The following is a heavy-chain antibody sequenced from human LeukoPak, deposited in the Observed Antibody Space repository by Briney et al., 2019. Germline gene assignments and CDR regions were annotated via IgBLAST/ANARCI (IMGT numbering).Heavy chain of an antibody. J-gene: IGHJ4*02. Sequence: ASVKVSCKASGYTLTNYNYGISWVRQAPGQGLEWVGWISATNGNTKYVQEFQGRVSMTTDTSTNTAYMELRSLRSDDTAVYFCARVYGYNIGIYYFDYWGQGTLVTVSS. CDR1: GYTLTNYNYG. D-gene: IGHD2/OR15-2a*01. CDR3: ARVYGYNIGIYYFDY. V-gene: IGHV1-18*01. CDR2: ISATNGNT.